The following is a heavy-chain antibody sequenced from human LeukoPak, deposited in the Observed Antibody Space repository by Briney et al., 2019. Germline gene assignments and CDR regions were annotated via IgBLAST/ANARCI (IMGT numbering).Heavy chain of an antibody. V-gene: IGHV1-18*01. J-gene: IGHJ3*02. CDR3: ARDKRYALDI. D-gene: IGHD6-25*01. Sequence: GASVKVSCTASGYTFTKYGISWVRQAPGHGLEWMGWISISKGNTIHGQKLLDRVTMTRDTSTGTAYMELRSLRSDDTAVYYCARDKRYALDIWGQGTMVTVSS. CDR2: ISISKGNT. CDR1: GYTFTKYG.